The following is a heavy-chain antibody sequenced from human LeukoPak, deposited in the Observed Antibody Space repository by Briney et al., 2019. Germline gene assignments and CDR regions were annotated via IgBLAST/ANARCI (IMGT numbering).Heavy chain of an antibody. V-gene: IGHV4-4*07. CDR1: GGSISSYY. Sequence: SETLSLTCTVSGGSISSYYWSWIRQPAGKGLEWIGRIYTSGSTNYNPSLKSRVTISVDKSKNQFSLKLSSVTAADTAVYYCARQGDSGSRIRFDKWGQGTLVTVSS. CDR2: IYTSGST. CDR3: ARQGDSGSRIRFDK. J-gene: IGHJ4*02. D-gene: IGHD3-10*01.